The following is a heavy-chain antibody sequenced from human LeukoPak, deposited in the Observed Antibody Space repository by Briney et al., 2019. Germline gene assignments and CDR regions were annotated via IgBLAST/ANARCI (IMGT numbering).Heavy chain of an antibody. V-gene: IGHV3-23*01. Sequence: PGGSLRLSCAASGFTFSSYAMSWVRQAPGKGLEWVSAISGSGGSTYYADSVKGRFTISRGNSKNTLYLQMNSLRAEDTAVYYCAKAGILTGYPYYFDYWGQGTLVTVSS. CDR2: ISGSGGST. CDR1: GFTFSSYA. CDR3: AKAGILTGYPYYFDY. J-gene: IGHJ4*02. D-gene: IGHD3-9*01.